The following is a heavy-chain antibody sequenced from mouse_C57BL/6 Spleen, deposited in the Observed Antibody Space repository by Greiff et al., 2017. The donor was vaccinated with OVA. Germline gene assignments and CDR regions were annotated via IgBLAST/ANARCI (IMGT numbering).Heavy chain of an antibody. D-gene: IGHD2-4*01. CDR3: ARRGDYDDAWFAY. CDR1: GYTFTSYW. J-gene: IGHJ3*01. CDR2: IHPNSGST. Sequence: QMQLKQPGAELVKPGASVKLSCKASGYTFTSYWMHWVKQRPGQGLEWIGMIHPNSGSTNYNEKFKSKATLTVDKSSSTAYMQLSSLTSEDSAVYYCARRGDYDDAWFAYWGQGTLVTVSA. V-gene: IGHV1-64*01.